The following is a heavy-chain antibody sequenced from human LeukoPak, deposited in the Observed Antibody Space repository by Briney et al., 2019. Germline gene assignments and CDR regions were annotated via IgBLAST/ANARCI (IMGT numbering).Heavy chain of an antibody. CDR1: GYTFTGYY. CDR3: ARVLWGYYDFWSGYYISRLPNPDFDY. Sequence: ASVKVSCKASGYTFTGYYMHWVRQAPGQGLEWMGWINPNSGGTNYAQKFQGRVTMTRDTSISTAYMELSRLRSDDTAVYYCARVLWGYYDFWSGYYISRLPNPDFDYWGQGTLVTVSS. J-gene: IGHJ4*02. V-gene: IGHV1-2*02. CDR2: INPNSGGT. D-gene: IGHD3-3*01.